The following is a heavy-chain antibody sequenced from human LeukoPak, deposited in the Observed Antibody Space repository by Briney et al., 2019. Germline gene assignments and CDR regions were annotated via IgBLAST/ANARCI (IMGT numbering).Heavy chain of an antibody. CDR3: AAGYSSGYVRS. D-gene: IGHD5-18*01. CDR1: GGSISSGGYS. J-gene: IGHJ4*02. Sequence: SETLSLTCAVSGGSISSGGYSWSWIRQPPGKGLEWIGYIYHSGSTYYNPSLKSRVTISVDTSKNQFSLKLSSVTAADTAVYYCAAGYSSGYVRSWGQGTLVTVSS. V-gene: IGHV4-30-2*01. CDR2: IYHSGST.